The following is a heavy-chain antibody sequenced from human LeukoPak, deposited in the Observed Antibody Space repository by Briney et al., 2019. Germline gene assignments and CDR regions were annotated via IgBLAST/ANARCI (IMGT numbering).Heavy chain of an antibody. CDR2: INSDGSST. J-gene: IGHJ3*01. Sequence: TGASLLLSCVASEFTSSSHWMHWVRQPPGKGLVWVSRINSDGSSTRYADFVKGRFTISRDNAKNTLYLQMDSLRAEDTAVYYCARGHGDYVRDGFDVWGQGTMVTVSS. CDR3: ARGHGDYVRDGFDV. D-gene: IGHD4-17*01. CDR1: EFTSSSHW. V-gene: IGHV3-74*01.